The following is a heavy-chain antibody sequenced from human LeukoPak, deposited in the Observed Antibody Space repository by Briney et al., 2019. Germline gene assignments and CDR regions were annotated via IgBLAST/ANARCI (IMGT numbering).Heavy chain of an antibody. V-gene: IGHV3-53*01. Sequence: GGSLRLSCAASGFTFSSYGMHWVRQAPGKGLEWVSVIYSGGSTYYADSVKGRFTISRDNSKNTLYLQMNSLRAEDTAVYYCARDHAAVAGWGAFDIWGQGTMVTVSS. CDR1: GFTFSSYG. CDR3: ARDHAAVAGWGAFDI. J-gene: IGHJ3*02. CDR2: IYSGGST. D-gene: IGHD6-19*01.